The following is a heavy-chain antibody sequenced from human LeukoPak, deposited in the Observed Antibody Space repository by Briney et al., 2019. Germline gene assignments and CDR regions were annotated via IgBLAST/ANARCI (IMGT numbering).Heavy chain of an antibody. Sequence: SVKVSCKASGGTFSSYAISWVRQAPGQGLEWMGGIIPIIGTANYAQKFQGRVTITTDESTSTAYMELSSLRSEDTAVYYCASQGDTYYYDSSGYYYGYWGQGTLVTVSS. D-gene: IGHD3-22*01. CDR3: ASQGDTYYYDSSGYYYGY. CDR2: IIPIIGTA. V-gene: IGHV1-69*05. CDR1: GGTFSSYA. J-gene: IGHJ4*02.